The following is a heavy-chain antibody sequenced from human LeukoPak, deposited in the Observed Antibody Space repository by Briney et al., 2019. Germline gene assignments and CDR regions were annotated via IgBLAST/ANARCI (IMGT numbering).Heavy chain of an antibody. Sequence: GASVKVSCKASGYTFTGYYMHWVRQAPGQGLEWMGRINPNSGGTNYAQKFQGRVTTTRDTSISTAYMELSRLRSDDTAVYYCARLLTGATPFDYWGQGTLVTVSS. J-gene: IGHJ4*02. CDR2: INPNSGGT. V-gene: IGHV1-2*06. CDR3: ARLLTGATPFDY. D-gene: IGHD1-7*01. CDR1: GYTFTGYY.